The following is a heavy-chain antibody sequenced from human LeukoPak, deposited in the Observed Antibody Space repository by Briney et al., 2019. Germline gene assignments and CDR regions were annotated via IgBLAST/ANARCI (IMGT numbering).Heavy chain of an antibody. J-gene: IGHJ4*02. Sequence: ASVKVSCKASGYTFTNYYIHWVRQAPGQGLEWMGLIMFGDGSTSRAQKFQGRGTVSIDTSTTTVYMELSTLRSDDTAIYYCLRKRAGQAFDFWGQGTLVTVSS. V-gene: IGHV1-46*01. CDR3: LRKRAGQAFDF. CDR1: GYTFTNYY. CDR2: IMFGDGST.